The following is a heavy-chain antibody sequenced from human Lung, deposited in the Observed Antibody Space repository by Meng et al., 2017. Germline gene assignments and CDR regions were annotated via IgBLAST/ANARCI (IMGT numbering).Heavy chain of an antibody. V-gene: IGHV3-23*01. CDR2: ISGSGGST. CDR1: GFTFSSYA. Sequence: GESLKISCAASGFTFSSYAMSWVRQAPGKGLEWVSAISGSGGSTYYADSVKGRFTIPRDNSKNTLYLQMNSLRAEDTAVYYCAKKSSYSSGWYALWGQGTLVTVSS. D-gene: IGHD6-19*01. CDR3: AKKSSYSSGWYAL. J-gene: IGHJ4*02.